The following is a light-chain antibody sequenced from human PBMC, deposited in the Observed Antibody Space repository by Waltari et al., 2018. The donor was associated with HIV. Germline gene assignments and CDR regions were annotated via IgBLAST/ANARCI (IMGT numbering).Light chain of an antibody. Sequence: IQVTQSPSSLSASVGDTVTIPCRASQYINHYVNWFQKKPGKAPQLLVYAASFLQSGVPSRFKGSAFGTEFTLTISSLQPEDYATYYCQQAYSLPLTFGPGTKVDIK. V-gene: IGKV1-39*01. J-gene: IGKJ3*01. CDR3: QQAYSLPLT. CDR1: QYINHY. CDR2: AAS.